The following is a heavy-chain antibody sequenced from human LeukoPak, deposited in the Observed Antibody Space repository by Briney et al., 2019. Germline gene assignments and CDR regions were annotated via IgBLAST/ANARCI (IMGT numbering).Heavy chain of an antibody. V-gene: IGHV3-7*04. CDR2: IMQDGSEK. CDR3: ARHSAGYTTFFDY. J-gene: IGHJ4*02. D-gene: IGHD5-24*01. Sequence: SGGPLRLSCAASGFTLSYYWMTWVRRAPGKGLEWVANIMQDGSEKYYVDSVKGRFTISRDNAKNSLYLQMNSLRAEDTAVYYCARHSAGYTTFFDYWGQGTLVTVSS. CDR1: GFTLSYYW.